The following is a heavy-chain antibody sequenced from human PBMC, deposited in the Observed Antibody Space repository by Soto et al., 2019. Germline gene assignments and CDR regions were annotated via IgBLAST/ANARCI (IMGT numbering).Heavy chain of an antibody. CDR2: INPNSGGT. J-gene: IGHJ6*02. V-gene: IGHV1-2*04. CDR1: GYTFTGYY. D-gene: IGHD5-12*01. Sequence: ASVKVSCKASGYTFTGYYMHWVLQAPGQGLEWMGWINPNSGGTNYAQKFQGWVTMTRDTSISTAYMELSRLRSDDTAVYYCARAQRGYSGYDYYYYGMDVWGQGTTVTVSS. CDR3: ARAQRGYSGYDYYYYGMDV.